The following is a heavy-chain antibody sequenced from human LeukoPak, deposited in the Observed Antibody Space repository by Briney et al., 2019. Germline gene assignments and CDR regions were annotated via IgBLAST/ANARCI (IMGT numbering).Heavy chain of an antibody. J-gene: IGHJ4*02. CDR3: ATDSSLAGIRPFDY. D-gene: IGHD1-14*01. Sequence: ASVKVSCTVSGYTLTELSMHWVRQAPGKGLEWMGGFDPEDGETIYAQKFQGRVTMTEDTSTDTAYMELSSLRSEDTAVYYCATDSSLAGIRPFDYWGQGTLVTVSS. CDR2: FDPEDGET. CDR1: GYTLTELS. V-gene: IGHV1-24*01.